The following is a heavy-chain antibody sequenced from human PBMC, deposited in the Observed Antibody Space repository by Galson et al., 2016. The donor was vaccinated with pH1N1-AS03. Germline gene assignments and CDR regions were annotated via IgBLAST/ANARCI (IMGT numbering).Heavy chain of an antibody. CDR2: INPSDGNT. Sequence: SVKVSCKASGYTLTTYSMHWVRQAPGQGREWMGIINPSDGNTNYAQRFQGRVTMTRDTSTSTVYMELSSLRSDDTAVYYCARVSAGLTGYYYAMDVWGQGTTVTVSS. J-gene: IGHJ6*02. CDR1: GYTLTTYS. V-gene: IGHV1-46*01. D-gene: IGHD4/OR15-4a*01. CDR3: ARVSAGLTGYYYAMDV.